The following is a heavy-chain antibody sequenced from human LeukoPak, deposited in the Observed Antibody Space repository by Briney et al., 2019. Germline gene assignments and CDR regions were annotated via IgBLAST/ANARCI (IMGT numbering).Heavy chain of an antibody. V-gene: IGHV4-30-4*01. CDR1: GGSISSGDYY. Sequence: PSETLSLACTVSGGSISSGDYYGSWIRQPPGKGLEWIGYIYYSGSTYYNPSLKSRVTISVDTSKNQFSLKLSSVTAADTAVYYCARGKGSNDYGDPGAFDIWGQGTMVTVSS. D-gene: IGHD4-17*01. J-gene: IGHJ3*02. CDR2: IYYSGST. CDR3: ARGKGSNDYGDPGAFDI.